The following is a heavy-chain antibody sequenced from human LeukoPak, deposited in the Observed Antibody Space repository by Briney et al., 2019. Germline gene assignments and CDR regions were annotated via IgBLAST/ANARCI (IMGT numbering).Heavy chain of an antibody. Sequence: GGSLRLSCAASGFTFDDYAMHWVRQAPGKGLEWGSGISWNSGSIGYADSVKGRFTISRDNAKNSLYLQMNSLRAEDMALYYGAKGRGSTIFGVVIHWGQGTLVTVSS. V-gene: IGHV3-9*03. CDR2: ISWNSGSI. CDR1: GFTFDDYA. CDR3: AKGRGSTIFGVVIH. J-gene: IGHJ4*02. D-gene: IGHD3-3*01.